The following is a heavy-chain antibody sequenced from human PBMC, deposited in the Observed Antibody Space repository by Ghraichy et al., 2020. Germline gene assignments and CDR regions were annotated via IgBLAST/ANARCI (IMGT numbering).Heavy chain of an antibody. J-gene: IGHJ4*02. CDR2: ITYNGDTT. Sequence: GGSLRLSFAASGFTFSSYDMSWVRQAPGKGLEWVSGITYNGDTTYYADSVKGRFTISRDNSKNTLYLQMNSLRTEDTALYYCAKHVIWPHDYWGQGTLFTVSS. CDR3: AKHVIWPHDY. D-gene: IGHD3-16*01. CDR1: GFTFSSYD. V-gene: IGHV3-23*01.